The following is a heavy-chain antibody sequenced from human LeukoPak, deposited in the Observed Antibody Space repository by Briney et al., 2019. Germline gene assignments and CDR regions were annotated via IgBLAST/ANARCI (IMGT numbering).Heavy chain of an antibody. Sequence: GGTLRLSCAASGFTFSTYGMNWVRQTPGKGLEWVSAISGSANRIYHADSVKGRFTIPRDNSKNMLYLQMNSLRAEDTALYYCAKDADISVELVVISSFDSWGQGTLVTVSS. CDR1: GFTFSTYG. D-gene: IGHD3-22*01. V-gene: IGHV3-23*01. CDR2: ISGSANRI. CDR3: AKDADISVELVVISSFDS. J-gene: IGHJ4*02.